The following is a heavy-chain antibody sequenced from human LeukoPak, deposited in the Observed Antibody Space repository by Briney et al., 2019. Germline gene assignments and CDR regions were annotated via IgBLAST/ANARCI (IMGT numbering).Heavy chain of an antibody. J-gene: IGHJ3*01. CDR1: GGSFSGYY. Sequence: SETLSLTCAVYGGSFSGYYWSWIRQPPGKGLEWIGEINHSGSTNYNPSLKSRVTISVDTSKNQFSLKLSSVTAAGTAVYYCAKPSNYYGSATDAFDFWGQGTMVTVSS. D-gene: IGHD3-10*01. V-gene: IGHV4-34*01. CDR2: INHSGST. CDR3: AKPSNYYGSATDAFDF.